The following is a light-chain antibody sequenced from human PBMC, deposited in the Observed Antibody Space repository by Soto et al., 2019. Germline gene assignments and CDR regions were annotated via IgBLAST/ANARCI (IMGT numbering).Light chain of an antibody. J-gene: IGKJ4*01. V-gene: IGKV1-5*03. CDR3: QQYNSYSPLA. CDR1: QSISSW. CDR2: KAS. Sequence: MPMTQAPSPEAACVGDHVTLTCRASQSISSWLAWYRQKPGKAPKLLIYKASGLESGVPSRFCFSGSRTDFTLTISIRLPAELLTYYWQQYNSYSPLAIGGGTKVDI.